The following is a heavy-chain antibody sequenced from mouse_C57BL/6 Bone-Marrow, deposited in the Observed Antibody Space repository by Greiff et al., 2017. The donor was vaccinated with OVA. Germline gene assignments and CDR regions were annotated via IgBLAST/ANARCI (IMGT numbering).Heavy chain of an antibody. J-gene: IGHJ2*01. V-gene: IGHV1-55*01. CDR2: IYPGSGST. CDR1: GYTFTSYW. Sequence: QVQLQQSGAELVKPGASVKLSCTASGYTFTSYWITWVKQRPGQGLEWIGDIYPGSGSTNYNEKFKSKSTLTVDTSSSTTYLQLSSLTSEDSAVYYCARVGYGNFDYWGQGTTLTVSA. D-gene: IGHD1-1*02. CDR3: ARVGYGNFDY.